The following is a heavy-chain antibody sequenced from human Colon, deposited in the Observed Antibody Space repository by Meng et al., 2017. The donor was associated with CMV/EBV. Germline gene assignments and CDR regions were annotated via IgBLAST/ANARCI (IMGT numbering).Heavy chain of an antibody. V-gene: IGHV5-51*01. J-gene: IGHJ6*02. CDR3: ARRPMSSSPAGGMDV. CDR1: GYSFSRYW. Sequence: GESLKISCQASGYSFSRYWIGWVRQMPGKGLEWMGIIFPDDSNTKYSPSFEGQVTISADKSITTAYLQWSSLKASDTAVYYCARRPMSSSPAGGMDVWGQGTTVTVSS. D-gene: IGHD6-13*01. CDR2: IFPDDSNT.